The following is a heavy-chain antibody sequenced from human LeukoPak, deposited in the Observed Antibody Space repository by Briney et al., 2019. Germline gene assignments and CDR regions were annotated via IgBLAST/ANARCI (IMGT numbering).Heavy chain of an antibody. D-gene: IGHD3-22*01. CDR3: AKDFMAGSMIVVVTDY. V-gene: IGHV3-23*01. CDR2: IRGSGGGT. J-gene: IGHJ4*02. CDR1: GFTFSNYG. Sequence: GGSLRLSCAASGFTFSNYGMSWVRQAPGKGLEWVSVIRGSGGGTYYADSVKGRFTISRDNSKNTVYLQMNSLRAEDTAVYYCAKDFMAGSMIVVVTDYWGQGTLVTVSS.